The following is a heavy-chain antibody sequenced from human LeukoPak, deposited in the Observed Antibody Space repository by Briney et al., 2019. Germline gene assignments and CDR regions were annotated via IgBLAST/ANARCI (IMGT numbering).Heavy chain of an antibody. V-gene: IGHV4-34*01. D-gene: IGHD6-13*01. CDR1: GGSFSGYY. CDR2: INHSGST. Sequence: SETLSLTCAVYGGSFSGYYWSWIRQPPGKGLEWIGEINHSGSTNYNPSLKSRVTISVDTSKNQFSLKLSSVTAADTAVYYCARGSWAAAAHFDYWGQRTLVTVSS. CDR3: ARGSWAAAAHFDY. J-gene: IGHJ4*02.